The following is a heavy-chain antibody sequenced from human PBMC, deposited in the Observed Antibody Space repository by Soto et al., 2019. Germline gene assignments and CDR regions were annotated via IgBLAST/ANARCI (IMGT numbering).Heavy chain of an antibody. D-gene: IGHD6-6*01. CDR3: ARVIPSLAGRPGHFDY. V-gene: IGHV4-39*01. CDR2: MYSSGSI. CDR1: CGSIRKSNYY. J-gene: IGHJ4*02. Sequence: ASETPSPTCKISCGSIRKSNYYRGWIRQPPGKGLECIGSMYSSGSIYYNPSLKSRVTISVDTSKNQFSLRLSSATAADTAVYYCARVIPSLAGRPGHFDYWGQGTLVTVSS.